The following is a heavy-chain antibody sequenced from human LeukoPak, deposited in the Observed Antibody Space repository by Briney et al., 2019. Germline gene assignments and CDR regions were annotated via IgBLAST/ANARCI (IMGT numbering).Heavy chain of an antibody. J-gene: IGHJ5*02. Sequence: GGSLRLSCAASGFTFSTNHMTWVRQAPGKGPEWVSVIYSDGNTYYADSVKGRFTISRDNSKNTLYLQMNSLRAEDTAVYYCVRDLTWGQGTLVAVSS. CDR3: VRDLT. CDR2: IYSDGNT. CDR1: GFTFSTNH. V-gene: IGHV3-53*01.